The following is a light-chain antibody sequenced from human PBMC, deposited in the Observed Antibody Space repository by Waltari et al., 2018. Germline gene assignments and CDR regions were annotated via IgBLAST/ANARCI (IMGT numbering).Light chain of an antibody. CDR2: DAS. J-gene: IGKJ4*01. Sequence: IQLTQSPSSLSASVGDRVPITCRASQGIRSALAWFQQKPGETPKLLIYDASTLESGVPSRFSGSGSGTDFTLTISRLQPEDFATYYCQQFNNYPLTFGGGTKVEIK. CDR3: QQFNNYPLT. V-gene: IGKV1D-13*01. CDR1: QGIRSA.